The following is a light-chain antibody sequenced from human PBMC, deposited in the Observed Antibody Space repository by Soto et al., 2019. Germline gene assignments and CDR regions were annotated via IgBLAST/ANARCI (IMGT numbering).Light chain of an antibody. Sequence: EIVLTQSPGTLSMSPGERATLSCRASQSVSNNYLAWYQQKPGQAPRLLFFAASSRATGIPDRFSGSGSGTDFTLAISRLEPEDIAMYYCQQYDTYSPRLAFGGGTTVEIK. CDR2: AAS. V-gene: IGKV3-20*01. CDR1: QSVSNNY. J-gene: IGKJ4*01. CDR3: QQYDTYSPRLA.